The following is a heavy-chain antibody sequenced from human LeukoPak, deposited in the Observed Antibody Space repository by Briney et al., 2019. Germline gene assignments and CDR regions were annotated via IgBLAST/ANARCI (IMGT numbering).Heavy chain of an antibody. Sequence: SEALSLTCTVSGGSISSSSYYWGWIRQPPGKELEWIGSIYYSGSTYYNPSLKSRVTISVDKNQFSLKLSSVTAADTAVYYCARLGYCSGGNCFRYYFDYWGQGILVTVSS. CDR1: GGSISSSSYY. V-gene: IGHV4-39*01. D-gene: IGHD2-15*01. CDR3: ARLGYCSGGNCFRYYFDY. J-gene: IGHJ4*02. CDR2: IYYSGST.